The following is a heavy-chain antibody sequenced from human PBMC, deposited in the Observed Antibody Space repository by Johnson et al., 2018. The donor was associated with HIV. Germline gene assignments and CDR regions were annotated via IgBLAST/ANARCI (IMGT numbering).Heavy chain of an antibody. Sequence: VQLVESGGGVVQPGGSLRLSCAASGFTFSSYGMHWVRQAPGKGLEWVAFIRYDGSNRYYADSVKGRFTISRDNAKNSLYLQMNSLKTEDTAVYYCTTGFAAFDIWGQGTMVTFSS. CDR1: GFTFSSYG. V-gene: IGHV3-30*02. J-gene: IGHJ3*02. CDR3: TTGFAAFDI. CDR2: IRYDGSNR.